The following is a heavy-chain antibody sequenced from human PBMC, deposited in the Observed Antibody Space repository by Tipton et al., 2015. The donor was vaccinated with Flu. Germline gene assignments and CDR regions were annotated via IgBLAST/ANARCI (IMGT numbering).Heavy chain of an antibody. CDR1: GDSLSSYY. CDR2: IYSSGST. J-gene: IGHJ4*02. D-gene: IGHD3-10*01. CDR3: TRGSGSGTYVIFDY. V-gene: IGHV4-4*07. Sequence: TLSLTCTVSGDSLSSYYWSWIRQPAGKGLEWIGRIYSSGSTTYNLTLKSRVTMSVDTSKRQFPLKLRSVTAADTAVYYCTRGSGSGTYVIFDYWGQGTLVTVSS.